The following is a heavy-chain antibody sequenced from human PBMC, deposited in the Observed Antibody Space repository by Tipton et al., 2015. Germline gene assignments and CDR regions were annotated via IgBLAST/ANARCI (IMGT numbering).Heavy chain of an antibody. CDR1: GGSISSYY. CDR3: ACQDYDSLTRDYQTVDY. V-gene: IGHV4-59*08. D-gene: IGHD3-9*01. Sequence: GLVKPSETLSLTCTVSGGSISSYYWSWIRQPPGKGLEWIGYIYYSGSTNYNPSLKSRVTISVDTSKNQFSLKLTSVTAADTAVYYCACQDYDSLTRDYQTVDYWGQGTLVTVSS. J-gene: IGHJ4*02. CDR2: IYYSGST.